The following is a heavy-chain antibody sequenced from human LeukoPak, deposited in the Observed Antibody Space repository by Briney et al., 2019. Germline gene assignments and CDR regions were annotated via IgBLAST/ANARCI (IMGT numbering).Heavy chain of an antibody. D-gene: IGHD6-19*01. J-gene: IGHJ4*02. CDR1: GFTFSSYS. CDR3: PKEVENTSGWYSHFDY. CDR2: ISTSSSYI. Sequence: GGSLRLSCAASGFTFSSYSMNWVRQAPGKGLEWVSSISTSSSYICYADSVKGRFTISRDNAKNSLYLQMNSLRAEDTAVYYCPKEVENTSGWYSHFDYWGQGTLVTVSS. V-gene: IGHV3-21*01.